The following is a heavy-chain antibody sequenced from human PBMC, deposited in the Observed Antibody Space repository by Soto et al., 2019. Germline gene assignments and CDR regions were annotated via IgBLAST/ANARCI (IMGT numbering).Heavy chain of an antibody. CDR3: ARDSGTIFEVPGP. CDR2: IWYDGSNK. CDR1: GFTFSNYG. Sequence: QVQLVESGGGVVQPGRSLRLSCAASGFTFSNYGMHWVRQAPGKGLEWVAVIWYDGSNKYYADSVKGRFTISRDNSKNTLYLQMNSLRADDTAVYYCARDSGTIFEVPGPWGQGTLVTVSS. D-gene: IGHD3-3*01. J-gene: IGHJ5*02. V-gene: IGHV3-33*01.